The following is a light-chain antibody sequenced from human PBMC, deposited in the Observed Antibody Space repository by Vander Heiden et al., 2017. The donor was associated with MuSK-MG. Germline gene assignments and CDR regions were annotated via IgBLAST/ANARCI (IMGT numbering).Light chain of an antibody. CDR2: DAS. CDR3: QQYDNRPIT. CDR1: HDISNY. Sequence: DIQMTQSPSSLSASVGDSVTITCQASHDISNYLNWYQQKPGKAPKLLIYDASNLETGGPSRFSGSGSGTDFTFTISSLQPEDIATYYCQQYDNRPITFGQGTRLEIK. V-gene: IGKV1-33*01. J-gene: IGKJ5*01.